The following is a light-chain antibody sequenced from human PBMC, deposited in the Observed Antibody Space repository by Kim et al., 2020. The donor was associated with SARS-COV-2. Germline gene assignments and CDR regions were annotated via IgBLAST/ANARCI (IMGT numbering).Light chain of an antibody. CDR2: DNS. V-gene: IGLV1-51*01. J-gene: IGLJ3*02. Sequence: GQKVTISCSGSSSNIGNNYVSWYQQFPGTAPKLLIYDNSQRPSGIPDRFSGSKSGTSATLGITGLQTGDEADYYCGTWDSSLSGGVFGGGTKLTVL. CDR3: GTWDSSLSGGV. CDR1: SSNIGNNY.